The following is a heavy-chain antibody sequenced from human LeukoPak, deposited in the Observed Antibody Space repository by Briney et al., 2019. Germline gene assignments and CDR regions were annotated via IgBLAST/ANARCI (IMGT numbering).Heavy chain of an antibody. CDR1: GFTVSSYA. CDR2: ISYDGSNK. Sequence: GGSLRLSCAASGFTVSSYAMHWVRQAPGKGLEWVAVISYDGSNKYYADSVKGRFTISRDNSKNTLYLQMNSLRAEDTAVYYCARGVATFGYFDYWGQGTLVTVSS. V-gene: IGHV3-30-3*01. CDR3: ARGVATFGYFDY. D-gene: IGHD3-16*01. J-gene: IGHJ4*02.